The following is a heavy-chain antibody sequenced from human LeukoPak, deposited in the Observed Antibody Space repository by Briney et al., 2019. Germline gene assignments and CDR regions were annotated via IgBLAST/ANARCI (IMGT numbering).Heavy chain of an antibody. V-gene: IGHV3-48*03. J-gene: IGHJ3*02. CDR3: ARDPRRGFSPDAFDI. CDR2: ISSISGSTK. CDR1: GFGFTSYG. Sequence: GGSLRLSCAASGFGFTSYGMNWVRQAPGKGLEWVSYISSISGSTKHYADSVKGRFTISRDNAKNSLFLQMNNLRAEDTAVYYCARDPRRGFSPDAFDIWGQGTMVTVSS. D-gene: IGHD3-10*01.